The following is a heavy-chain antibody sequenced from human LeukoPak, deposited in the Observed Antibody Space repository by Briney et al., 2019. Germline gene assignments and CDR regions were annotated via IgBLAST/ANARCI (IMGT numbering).Heavy chain of an antibody. J-gene: IGHJ4*02. CDR2: ISSSSSYI. V-gene: IGHV3-21*04. Sequence: GGSLRLSCAASGFTFSSYSMNWVRQAPGKGLEWVSSISSSSSYIYYADSVKGRFTISRDNAKNSLYLQMNSLRAEDTAVYYCARDYYGSGSYSLPVDYWGQGTLVTVSS. CDR3: ARDYYGSGSYSLPVDY. CDR1: GFTFSSYS. D-gene: IGHD3-10*01.